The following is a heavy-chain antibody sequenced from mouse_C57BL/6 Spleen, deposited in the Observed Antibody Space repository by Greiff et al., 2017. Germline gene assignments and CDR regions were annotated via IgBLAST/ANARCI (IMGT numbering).Heavy chain of an antibody. J-gene: IGHJ2*01. D-gene: IGHD1-1*01. CDR3: ATKFITTVVADY. CDR2: IYPGDGDT. V-gene: IGHV1-80*01. CDR1: GYAFSSYW. Sequence: QVQLKQSGAELVKPGASVKISCKASGYAFSSYWMNWVKPRPGKGLEWIGQIYPGDGDTNYNGKFKGKATLTADKSSSTAYMQLSSLTSEDSAVYFCATKFITTVVADYWGQGTTLTVSS.